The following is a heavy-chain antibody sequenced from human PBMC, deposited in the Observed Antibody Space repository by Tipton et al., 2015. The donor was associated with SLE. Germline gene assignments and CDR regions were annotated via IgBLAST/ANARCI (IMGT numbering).Heavy chain of an antibody. V-gene: IGHV3-30*18. D-gene: IGHD3-22*01. CDR3: AKDHLYYYDSRGYYEGDYYFDY. Sequence: SLRLSCSAPGFTFISYAMHWVRQAPGKGLEWVAVISYDGSNKYYADSVKGRFTISRDNSKNTVYLQMNSLRAEDTAVYYCAKDHLYYYDSRGYYEGDYYFDYWGQGTLVTVSS. J-gene: IGHJ4*02. CDR2: ISYDGSNK. CDR1: GFTFISYA.